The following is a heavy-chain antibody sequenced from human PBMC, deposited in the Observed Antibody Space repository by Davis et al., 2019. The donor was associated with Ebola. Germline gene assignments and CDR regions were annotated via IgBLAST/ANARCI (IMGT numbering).Heavy chain of an antibody. V-gene: IGHV3-11*04. Sequence: GGSLRLSCAASGFTFSDYYMNWIRQAPGKGLEWISYITSSDFATHYADSVRGRFTISRDYAKNSLYLQMNNLRAEDTAVYYCARGLQTRWRVGWGMDVWGQGTTVTVSS. CDR2: ITSSDFAT. CDR3: ARGLQTRWRVGWGMDV. D-gene: IGHD3-16*01. J-gene: IGHJ6*02. CDR1: GFTFSDYY.